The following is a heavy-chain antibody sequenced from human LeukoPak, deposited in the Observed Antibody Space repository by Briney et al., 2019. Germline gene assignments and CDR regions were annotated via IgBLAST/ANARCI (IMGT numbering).Heavy chain of an antibody. D-gene: IGHD2-2*01. J-gene: IGHJ4*02. CDR3: ARDPYCSSTSCHSTGGDY. CDR1: GFTFSSYW. V-gene: IGHV3-74*01. CDR2: INSDGSST. Sequence: PGGSLRLSCAASGFTFSSYWMHWVRQAPGKGLVWVSRINSDGSSTSYADSVKGRFTISRDNAKYTLYLQMNSLRAEDTAVYYCARDPYCSSTSCHSTGGDYWGQGTLVTVSS.